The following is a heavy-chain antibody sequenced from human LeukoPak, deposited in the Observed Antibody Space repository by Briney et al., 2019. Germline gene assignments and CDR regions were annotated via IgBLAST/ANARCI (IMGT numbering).Heavy chain of an antibody. CDR2: IKQDGTEK. CDR3: ARWGYEAAFHYYYYYMDV. CDR1: GFTFSSYW. D-gene: IGHD3-16*01. V-gene: IGHV3-7*01. Sequence: PGGSLRLSCVASGFTFSSYWMSWVRQAPGKGLEWVAKIKQDGTEKSYVDSVKGRLTISRDNAKNSLYLQMNSLRAEDTAVYYCARWGYEAAFHYYYYYMDVWGKGTTVTVSS. J-gene: IGHJ6*03.